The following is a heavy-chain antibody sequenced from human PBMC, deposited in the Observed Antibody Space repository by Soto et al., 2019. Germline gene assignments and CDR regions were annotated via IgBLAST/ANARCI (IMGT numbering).Heavy chain of an antibody. CDR2: ISYDGSNK. V-gene: IGHV3-30-3*01. CDR1: GFTFSSYA. CDR3: ARDPEGYGMDV. Sequence: GGSLRLSCAASGFTFSSYAIHWVRQAPGKGLEWVAVISYDGSNKYYADSVKGRFTISRDNSKNTLYLQMNSLRAEDTAVYYCARDPEGYGMDVWGQGTTVTVSS. J-gene: IGHJ6*02.